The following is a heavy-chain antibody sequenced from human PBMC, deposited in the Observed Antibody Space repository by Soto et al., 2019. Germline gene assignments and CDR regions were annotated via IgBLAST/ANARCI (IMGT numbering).Heavy chain of an antibody. D-gene: IGHD3-10*01. V-gene: IGHV4-4*08. Sequence: SSETLSLTCSVSGASIRSYYWHWIRQPPGKGLEWIGYVYTSDYTRYSSSLKSRVTISVDTSKSQFYLRLNSVTAADTAVYYCARGFYDSGSYYTQLDYWGLGTLVTVSS. CDR2: VYTSDYT. CDR1: GASIRSYY. CDR3: ARGFYDSGSYYTQLDY. J-gene: IGHJ4*02.